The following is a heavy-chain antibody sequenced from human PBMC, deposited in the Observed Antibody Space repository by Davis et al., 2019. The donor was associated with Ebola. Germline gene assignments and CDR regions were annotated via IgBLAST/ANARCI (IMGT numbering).Heavy chain of an antibody. D-gene: IGHD6-13*01. CDR2: IYYSGST. J-gene: IGHJ5*02. CDR1: GFTFSSYA. V-gene: IGHV4-34*01. Sequence: GSLRLSCAASGFTFSSYAMSWVRQPPGKGLEWIGSIYYSGSTNYNPSLKSRVTISVDTSKNQFSLKLSSVTAADTAVYYCARYRPSFSSSWPNNWFDPWGQGTLVTVSS. CDR3: ARYRPSFSSSWPNNWFDP.